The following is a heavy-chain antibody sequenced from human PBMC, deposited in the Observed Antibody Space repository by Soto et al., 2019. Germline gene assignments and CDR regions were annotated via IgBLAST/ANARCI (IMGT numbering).Heavy chain of an antibody. CDR2: IYYDGST. CDR3: ARDQLSSGLYVWFDP. Sequence: SETLSLTCAVSGASINSYYWNWIRQPPGKGLEWIGYIYYDGSTSYNPSLRSRVTISVDTSKNQFSLILSSVTSADTAVYYCARDQLSSGLYVWFDPWGQGTLVTVSS. V-gene: IGHV4-59*01. J-gene: IGHJ5*02. CDR1: GASINSYY. D-gene: IGHD6-25*01.